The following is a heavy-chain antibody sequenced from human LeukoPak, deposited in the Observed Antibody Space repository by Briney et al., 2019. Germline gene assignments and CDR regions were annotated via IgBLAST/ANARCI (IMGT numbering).Heavy chain of an antibody. CDR1: GYSFTTYW. Sequence: PGESLKISCKGSGYSFTTYWIGWVRQMPGKGLEWMGIIYPGDSEIRYSPSFQGQVTISADKSINTAYLQWSSLKASDTAMYYCARHKGKYVRGWLNYDSGMAVGGKGTTVTASP. CDR3: ARHKGKYVRGWLNYDSGMAV. V-gene: IGHV5-51*01. J-gene: IGHJ6*04. CDR2: IYPGDSEI. D-gene: IGHD3-10*02.